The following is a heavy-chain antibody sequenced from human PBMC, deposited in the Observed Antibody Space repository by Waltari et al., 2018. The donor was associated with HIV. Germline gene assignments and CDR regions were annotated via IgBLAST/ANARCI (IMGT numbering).Heavy chain of an antibody. CDR3: ARRSNAGGFDY. V-gene: IGHV4-34*01. Sequence: QVQLQQWGAGLLKPSETLSLTCAVYGGSFSGYYWSWIRQPPGKGLEWIGEINHSGSTNYNPSLKSRVTISVDTSKNQFSLKLSSVTAADTAVYYCARRSNAGGFDYWGQGTLVTVSS. CDR2: INHSGST. D-gene: IGHD4-4*01. CDR1: GGSFSGYY. J-gene: IGHJ4*02.